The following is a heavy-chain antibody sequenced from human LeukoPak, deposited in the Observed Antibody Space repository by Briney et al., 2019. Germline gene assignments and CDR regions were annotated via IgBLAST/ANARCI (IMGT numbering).Heavy chain of an antibody. Sequence: SETLSLTCAVYGGSFSGYYRSWIRQPPGKGLEWIGEINHSGSTNYNPSLKSRVTISVDTSKNQFSLKLSSVTAADTAVYYCARFPVVAPAHPGIAAAGTTHAFDIWGQGTMVTVSS. CDR2: INHSGST. V-gene: IGHV4-34*01. CDR3: ARFPVVAPAHPGIAAAGTTHAFDI. J-gene: IGHJ3*02. D-gene: IGHD6-13*01. CDR1: GGSFSGYY.